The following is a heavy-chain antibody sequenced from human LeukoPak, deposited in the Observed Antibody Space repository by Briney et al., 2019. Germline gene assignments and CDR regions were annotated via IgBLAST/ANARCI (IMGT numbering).Heavy chain of an antibody. J-gene: IGHJ2*01. Sequence: SETLSLTCTVSGGSISNHYFNWVRQSPEKGLEWIGYVYASGSTKYNPSLQSRVAILVDRSKNQVSLKLDSVTAADTAVYYCARSTSAWSGWHFDLWGRGTLVTVSS. CDR2: VYASGST. CDR1: GGSISNHY. D-gene: IGHD6-19*01. V-gene: IGHV4-59*11. CDR3: ARSTSAWSGWHFDL.